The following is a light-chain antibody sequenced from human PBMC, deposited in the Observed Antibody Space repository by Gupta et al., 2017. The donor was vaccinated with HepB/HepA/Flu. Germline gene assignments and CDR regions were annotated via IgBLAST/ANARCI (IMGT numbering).Light chain of an antibody. CDR1: QGVSNR. CDR2: AAS. V-gene: IGKV1-12*01. CDR3: QQVNRFPPT. J-gene: IGKJ2*01. Sequence: DIQMTQSPSSVSAFVGDRVTITCRASQGVSNRLAWYQQKPGKGPKLLIYAASNLQSGVPSRFSGSGSGTDFTLTITNLQPEDCATYYCQQVNRFPPTFGQGTKVEIK.